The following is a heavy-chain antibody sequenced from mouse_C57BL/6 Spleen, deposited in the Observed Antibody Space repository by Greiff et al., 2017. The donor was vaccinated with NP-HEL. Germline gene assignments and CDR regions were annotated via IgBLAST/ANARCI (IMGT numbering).Heavy chain of an antibody. V-gene: IGHV1-64*01. D-gene: IGHD2-4*01. CDR2: IHPNSGST. CDR1: GYTFTSYW. CDR3: ARSGGLRQDY. Sequence: QVQLKQPGAELVKPGASVKLSCKASGYTFTSYWMHWVKQRPGQGLEWIGMIHPNSGSTNYNEKFKSKATLTVDKSSSTAYMQLSSLTSEDSAVYYCARSGGLRQDYWGQGTTLTVSS. J-gene: IGHJ2*01.